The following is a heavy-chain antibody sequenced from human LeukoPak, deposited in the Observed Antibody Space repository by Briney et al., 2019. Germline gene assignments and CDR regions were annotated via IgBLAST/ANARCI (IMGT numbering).Heavy chain of an antibody. V-gene: IGHV4-30-4*01. D-gene: IGHD5-24*01. J-gene: IGHJ6*02. Sequence: SQTLSLTCTVSGGSISSGDYYWSWIRQPPGKGLEWIGYIYYSGSTYYNPSLKSRVTISVDTSKNQFSLKLSSVTAADTAVYYCARGSREMATIRGYYYYYGMDVWGQGTTDTVSS. CDR1: GGSISSGDYY. CDR3: ARGSREMATIRGYYYYYGMDV. CDR2: IYYSGST.